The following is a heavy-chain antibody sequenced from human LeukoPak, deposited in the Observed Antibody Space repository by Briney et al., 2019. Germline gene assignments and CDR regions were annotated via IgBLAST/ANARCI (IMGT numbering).Heavy chain of an antibody. Sequence: PGRSLRLSCAASGFTFDDYAMHWVRQAPGKGLEWVSGISWNSGSIGYADSVKGRFTISRDNSKNTLYLQMNSLRAEDTAVYYCAVVVAATNWGQGTLVTVSS. CDR2: ISWNSGSI. V-gene: IGHV3-9*01. CDR1: GFTFDDYA. CDR3: AVVVAATN. D-gene: IGHD2-15*01. J-gene: IGHJ4*02.